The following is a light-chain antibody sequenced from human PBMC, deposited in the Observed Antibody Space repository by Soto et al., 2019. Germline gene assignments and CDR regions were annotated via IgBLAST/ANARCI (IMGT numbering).Light chain of an antibody. V-gene: IGLV1-47*01. Sequence: QSVLTQPPSASGTPGQRVTISCSGSSSNIGINYVYWYQQLPGTAPKLLIYTNNQRPSGVPDRFSGSKSGTSASLAISGLRSEDGADYYCAAWDDSLTHNYVSGTGTKLTVL. CDR2: TNN. CDR3: AAWDDSLTHNYV. J-gene: IGLJ1*01. CDR1: SSNIGINY.